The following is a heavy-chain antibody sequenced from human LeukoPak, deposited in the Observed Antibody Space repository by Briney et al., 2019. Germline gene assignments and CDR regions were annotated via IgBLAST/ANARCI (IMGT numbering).Heavy chain of an antibody. J-gene: IGHJ4*02. CDR1: GGSFSGYY. D-gene: IGHD2-8*01. Sequence: SETLSLTCAVNGGSFSGYYWSYIRQPPGKGLEWIGYIYYSGSTKYNPSLKSRVTISVDTSKNQFSLKLSSVTAADTAVYYCARDKSRYCTNGVCLLPPDYWGQGTLVTVSS. V-gene: IGHV4-59*12. CDR3: ARDKSRYCTNGVCLLPPDY. CDR2: IYYSGST.